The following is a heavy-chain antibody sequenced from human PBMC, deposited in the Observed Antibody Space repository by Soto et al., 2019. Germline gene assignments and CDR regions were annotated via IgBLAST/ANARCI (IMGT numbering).Heavy chain of an antibody. CDR1: GFTFSSYA. V-gene: IGHV3-23*01. Sequence: GGSLRLSCAASGFTFSSYAMSWVRQAPGKGLEWVSAISGSGGSTYYTDSVKGRFTISRDNSKNTLYLQMNSLRAEDTAVYYCAKDVEYSSSYFDYWGQGTLVTVSS. CDR2: ISGSGGST. CDR3: AKDVEYSSSYFDY. J-gene: IGHJ4*02. D-gene: IGHD6-6*01.